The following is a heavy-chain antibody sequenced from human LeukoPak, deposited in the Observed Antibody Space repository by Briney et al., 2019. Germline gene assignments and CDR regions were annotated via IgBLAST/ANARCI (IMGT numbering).Heavy chain of an antibody. Sequence: GGSLRLSCAASGFTSNNYAMSWVRQAPGEGLEWVAAISGSGSNTFYADSVKGRCTISRDNSKNTLYLQMNSLRVEDTALYYCATDIDDYNTFAPLFQHWSQGTLVTVSS. CDR1: GFTSNNYA. D-gene: IGHD5-24*01. CDR2: ISGSGSNT. CDR3: ATDIDDYNTFAPLFQH. V-gene: IGHV3-23*01. J-gene: IGHJ1*01.